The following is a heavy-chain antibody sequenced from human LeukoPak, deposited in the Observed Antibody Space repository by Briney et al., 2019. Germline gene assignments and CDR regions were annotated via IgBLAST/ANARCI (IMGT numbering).Heavy chain of an antibody. CDR2: IIPIFGTA. Sequence: ASVKVSCKASGGTFSSYAISWVRQAPGQGLEWMRGIIPIFGTANYAQKFQGRVTITADESTSTAYMELSSLRSEDTAVYYCARSHDSSGSPFDYWGQGTLVTVSS. V-gene: IGHV1-69*13. CDR1: GGTFSSYA. J-gene: IGHJ4*02. D-gene: IGHD3-22*01. CDR3: ARSHDSSGSPFDY.